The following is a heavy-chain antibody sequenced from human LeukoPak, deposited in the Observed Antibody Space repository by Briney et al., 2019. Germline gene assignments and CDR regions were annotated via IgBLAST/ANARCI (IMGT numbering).Heavy chain of an antibody. V-gene: IGHV3-21*01. D-gene: IGHD2-2*02. Sequence: GGSLRLSCAAFGFIFSSYRMNWVRQAPGKGLEWVSSISSSSSYIYYADSVKGRFTISRDNAKNSLYLQMNSLRAEDTAVYYCARSSPHCSSTSCYNDVFDIWGQGTMVTVSS. CDR3: ARSSPHCSSTSCYNDVFDI. CDR1: GFIFSSYR. CDR2: ISSSSSYI. J-gene: IGHJ3*02.